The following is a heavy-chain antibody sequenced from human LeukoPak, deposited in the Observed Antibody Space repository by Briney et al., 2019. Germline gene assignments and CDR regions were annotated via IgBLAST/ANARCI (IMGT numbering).Heavy chain of an antibody. V-gene: IGHV3-13*01. CDR3: ARQMTPHGNFDY. Sequence: GGSLRLSCAASEFTLSNHAMHWVRRATGKGLEWVSAVGIAGDTFYPGSVKGRFTISRENAKNSLYLQMNSLRAGDTAVYYCARQMTPHGNFDYWGQGTLVTVSS. D-gene: IGHD1-26*01. J-gene: IGHJ4*02. CDR2: VGIAGDT. CDR1: EFTLSNHA.